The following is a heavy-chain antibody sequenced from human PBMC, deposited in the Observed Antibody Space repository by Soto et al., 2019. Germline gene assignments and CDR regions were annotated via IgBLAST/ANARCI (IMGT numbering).Heavy chain of an antibody. V-gene: IGHV1-2*02. CDR2: INPNSGGT. J-gene: IGHJ4*02. D-gene: IGHD6-19*01. Sequence: QVLLLQSGAEVKKPGASVKVSCKASGYTFSGFYMHWGRQAPGQGLEWMGWINPNSGGTKSAEKFQGRVTMTRDTSISTAYMELSRLTSDDTAVYYCASAAVTGTAGLDFWGQGTQVTVSS. CDR3: ASAAVTGTAGLDF. CDR1: GYTFSGFY.